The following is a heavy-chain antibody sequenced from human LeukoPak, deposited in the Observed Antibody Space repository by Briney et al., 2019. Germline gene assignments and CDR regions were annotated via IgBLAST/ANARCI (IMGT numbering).Heavy chain of an antibody. CDR1: SKSFSNYY. V-gene: IGHV4-34*01. CDR3: ARVGYSSSPY. CDR2: INRNEST. J-gene: IGHJ4*02. Sequence: PSETLSLTCAGHSKSFSNYYWSWIRQPPGKGLEWIGEINRNESTHYNPSLKSRVTISIDTSKNQFSLRLNSVTAADTAVYYCARVGYSSSPYWGQGTLVTVSS. D-gene: IGHD6-6*01.